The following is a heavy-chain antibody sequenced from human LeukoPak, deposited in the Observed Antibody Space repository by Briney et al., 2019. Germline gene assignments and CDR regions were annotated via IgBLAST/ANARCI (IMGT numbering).Heavy chain of an antibody. CDR2: ISYDGGNK. D-gene: IGHD2-2*01. CDR3: ARDRRYCSSISCYLDY. V-gene: IGHV3-30*04. J-gene: IGHJ4*02. Sequence: GGSLRLSCAASGFTFSSYAMHWVRQAPGKGLEGVAVISYDGGNKYYADSVKGRFTISRDNSKNTLYLQMNSLRAEDTAVYYCARDRRYCSSISCYLDYWGQGTLVTVSS. CDR1: GFTFSSYA.